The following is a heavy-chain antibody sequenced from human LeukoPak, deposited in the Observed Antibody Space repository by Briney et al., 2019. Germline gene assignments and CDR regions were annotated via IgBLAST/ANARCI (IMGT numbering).Heavy chain of an antibody. CDR1: GFTFSTYA. CDR3: VKSGSSGWYVLDY. D-gene: IGHD6-19*01. J-gene: IGHJ4*02. V-gene: IGHV3-30*18. CDR2: ISYDGSDK. Sequence: GGSLRLSCAASGFTFSTYAMHWVRQAPGKGLEWVAVISYDGSDKYYADSVKGRFTISRDNSKNTLYLQMNSLRAEDTAMYYCVKSGSSGWYVLDYWGQGTLVTVSS.